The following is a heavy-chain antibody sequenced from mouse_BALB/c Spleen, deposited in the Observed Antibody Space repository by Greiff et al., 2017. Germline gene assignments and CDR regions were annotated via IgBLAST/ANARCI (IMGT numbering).Heavy chain of an antibody. CDR2: IRNKANGYTT. V-gene: IGHV7-3*02. D-gene: IGHD2-1*01. J-gene: IGHJ4*01. Sequence: EVKVVESGGGLVQPGGSLRLSCATSGFTFTDYYMSWVRQPPGKALEWLGFIRNKANGYTTEYSASEKGRFTISRDNSQSILYLQMNTLRAEDSATYYCARDDGNYVGAMDYWGQGTSVTVSS. CDR1: GFTFTDYY. CDR3: ARDDGNYVGAMDY.